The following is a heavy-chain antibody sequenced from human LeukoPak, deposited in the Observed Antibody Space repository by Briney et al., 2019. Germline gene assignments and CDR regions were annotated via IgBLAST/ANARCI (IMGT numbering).Heavy chain of an antibody. CDR1: GFTFSSYW. V-gene: IGHV3-7*01. J-gene: IGHJ3*01. CDR3: ARNLYMVDDAFEF. D-gene: IGHD3-10*01. CDR2: IKQDGSEK. Sequence: GGSLRLSCAASGFTFSSYWMSWVRQAPGKGLEWVANIKQDGSEKYYVDSVKGRFTISRDNAKNSLYLQMNSLRAEDTAVYYCARNLYMVDDAFEFWGQGTMVTVSS.